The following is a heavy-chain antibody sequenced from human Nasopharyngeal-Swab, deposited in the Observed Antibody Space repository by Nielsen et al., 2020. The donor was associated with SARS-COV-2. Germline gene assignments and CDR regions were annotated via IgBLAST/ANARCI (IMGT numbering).Heavy chain of an antibody. Sequence: LKISCATSGFTFSSYAMGWVRQAPGKGLEWVSVISGSGVSTYYGDSVKGRFAISRDNSKNRLYLQMNSLKVEDTAIYYCAKKGQQWLADDAFDTWGQGTLVSISS. CDR1: GFTFSSYA. CDR2: ISGSGVST. D-gene: IGHD6-19*01. CDR3: AKKGQQWLADDAFDT. V-gene: IGHV3-23*02. J-gene: IGHJ3*02.